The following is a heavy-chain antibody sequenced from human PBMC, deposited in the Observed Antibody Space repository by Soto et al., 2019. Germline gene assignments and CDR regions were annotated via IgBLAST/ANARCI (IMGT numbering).Heavy chain of an antibody. CDR2: INAGNGNT. D-gene: IGHD2-21*01. J-gene: IGHJ3*02. Sequence: ALVKVSCKASGYTFTSYAMHWVRQAPGQRLEWMGWINAGNGNTKYSQKFQGRVTITRDTSASTAYMELSSLTSEDTAVYYCARDRLHCGGDCYFDASDIWGQGTMVTVSS. CDR1: GYTFTSYA. CDR3: ARDRLHCGGDCYFDASDI. V-gene: IGHV1-3*01.